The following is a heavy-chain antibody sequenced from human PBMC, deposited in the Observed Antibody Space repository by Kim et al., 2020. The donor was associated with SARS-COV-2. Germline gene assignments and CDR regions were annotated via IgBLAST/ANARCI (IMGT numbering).Heavy chain of an antibody. D-gene: IGHD5-18*01. Sequence: KLQGRVTMTTDTSTSTAYMELRSLRSDDTAVYYCARDRVFPYSYGDHFDYWGQGTLVTVSS. J-gene: IGHJ4*02. CDR3: ARDRVFPYSYGDHFDY. V-gene: IGHV1-18*01.